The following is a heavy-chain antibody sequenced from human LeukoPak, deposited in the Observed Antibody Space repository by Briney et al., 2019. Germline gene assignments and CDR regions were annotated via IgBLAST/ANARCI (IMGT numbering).Heavy chain of an antibody. CDR1: GGSISTYY. CDR2: VDYSGNT. J-gene: IGHJ6*02. CDR3: ARRPYDSSYYYYHYGMDV. D-gene: IGHD3-22*01. Sequence: SETLSLTCTVSGGSISTYYWSWIRQPPGKGLEWIGYVDYSGNTNYNPSLRSRVTISVDTSKNQFSLKLSSVTAADTAVYYCARRPYDSSYYYYHYGMDVWGQGTTVTVSS. V-gene: IGHV4-59*08.